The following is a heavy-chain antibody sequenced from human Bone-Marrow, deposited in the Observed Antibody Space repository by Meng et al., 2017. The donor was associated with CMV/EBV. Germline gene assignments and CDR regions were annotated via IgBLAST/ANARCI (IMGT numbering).Heavy chain of an antibody. J-gene: IGHJ4*02. Sequence: SVKVSCKPSGGTFSSYAISWVRQAPGQGLEWMGGIIPIFGTANYAQKFQGRVTITTDESTSTAYMELSSLRSEDTAVYYCARDSRYCSSTSCYMDLDYWGQGTLVTVSS. CDR2: IIPIFGTA. D-gene: IGHD2-2*02. CDR1: GGTFSSYA. V-gene: IGHV1-69*05. CDR3: ARDSRYCSSTSCYMDLDY.